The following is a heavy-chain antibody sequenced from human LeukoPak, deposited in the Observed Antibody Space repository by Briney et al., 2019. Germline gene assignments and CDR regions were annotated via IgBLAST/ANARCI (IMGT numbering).Heavy chain of an antibody. D-gene: IGHD3-10*01. J-gene: IGHJ6*02. CDR1: GGTFSSYA. CDR3: ARVTTRAIRITMVRGVDYGMDV. CDR2: IIPIFGIA. Sequence: SVKVSCKASGGTFSSYAISWVRQAPGQGLEWMGGIIPIFGIANYAQKFQGRVTITADESTSTAYMELSSLRSEDTAVYYCARVTTRAIRITMVRGVDYGMDVWGQGTTVTVSS. V-gene: IGHV1-69*13.